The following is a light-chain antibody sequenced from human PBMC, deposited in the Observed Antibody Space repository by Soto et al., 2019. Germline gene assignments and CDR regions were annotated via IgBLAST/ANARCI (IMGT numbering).Light chain of an antibody. Sequence: EITLSQSPGTLSLSKGERAILSCRASQSVSSSYLAWYQQKPGQAPRLLIYGASSRATGIPDRFSGSGSGTDFTLTISRLEPEDFAVYYCQQYGSSPRTFGQGTIVDIK. CDR1: QSVSSSY. CDR2: GAS. V-gene: IGKV3-20*01. CDR3: QQYGSSPRT. J-gene: IGKJ1*01.